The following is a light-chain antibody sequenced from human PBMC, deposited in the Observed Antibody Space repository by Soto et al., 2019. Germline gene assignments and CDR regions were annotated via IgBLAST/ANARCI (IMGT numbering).Light chain of an antibody. V-gene: IGKV1-5*03. CDR2: KAS. J-gene: IGKJ1*01. CDR1: QSIGTW. CDR3: QQYNSYWT. Sequence: QMTQSPSFLSASVGDRVTITCRASQSIGTWLAWYQQSPGTAPKLLIYKASSLESGVPSRFSGNGSGTGFTLTINSLQPEDCATYYCQQYNSYWTFGLGTKVDIK.